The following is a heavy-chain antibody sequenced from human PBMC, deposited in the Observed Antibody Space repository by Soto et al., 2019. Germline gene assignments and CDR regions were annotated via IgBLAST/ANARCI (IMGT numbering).Heavy chain of an antibody. V-gene: IGHV3-11*05. J-gene: IGHJ4*02. Sequence: GGSLRLSCAASGFTFSDYYMNWIRQAPGKGLEWISYISSSSSYTNYADSVKGRFTISRDNAKNSLYLQMNSLRAEDTAVYYCARGLPTYYFDYWGQGTLVTVSS. CDR2: ISSSSSYT. CDR1: GFTFSDYY. CDR3: ARGLPTYYFDY.